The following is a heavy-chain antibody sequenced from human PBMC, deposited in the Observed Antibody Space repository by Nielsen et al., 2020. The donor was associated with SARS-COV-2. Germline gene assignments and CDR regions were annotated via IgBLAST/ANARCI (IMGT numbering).Heavy chain of an antibody. CDR2: IKSKTDGGTT. CDR3: TRVAYDFWSGSTYYMDV. Sequence: WLRQPPGKGLEWVGRIKSKTDGGTTDYAAPVKGRFTISRDDSKSIAYLQMNSLKTEDTAVYYCTRVAYDFWSGSTYYMDVWGKGTTVTVSS. J-gene: IGHJ6*03. D-gene: IGHD3-3*01. V-gene: IGHV3-15*01.